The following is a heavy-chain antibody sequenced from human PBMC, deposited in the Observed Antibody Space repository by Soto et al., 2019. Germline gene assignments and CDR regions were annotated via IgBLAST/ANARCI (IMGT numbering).Heavy chain of an antibody. Sequence: GGSLRLSCAASGFTFSSYAMNWVRQAPGKGLEWVSAITAGGSGTYYADSVKGRFTTSRDDSKNALSLEMNSLRAEDTAIYYCARAAGLCTSTNCYPQFFDPWGQGTLVTVCS. CDR1: GFTFSSYA. CDR3: ARAAGLCTSTNCYPQFFDP. D-gene: IGHD2-2*01. V-gene: IGHV3-23*01. CDR2: ITAGGSGT. J-gene: IGHJ5*02.